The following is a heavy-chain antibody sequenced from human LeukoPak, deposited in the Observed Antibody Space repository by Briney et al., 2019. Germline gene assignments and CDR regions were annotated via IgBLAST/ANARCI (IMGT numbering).Heavy chain of an antibody. J-gene: IGHJ4*02. CDR1: GGSISSYY. D-gene: IGHD6-6*01. CDR3: ARDLGIAARRFDY. V-gene: IGHV4-59*01. Sequence: SETLSLTCTVSGGSISSYYWSWIRQPPGKGLEWIGYIYYSGSTNYNPSLKSRVTISVDTSKNQFSLKLSSVTAADTAVYYCARDLGIAARRFDYWGQGTLVTVSS. CDR2: IYYSGST.